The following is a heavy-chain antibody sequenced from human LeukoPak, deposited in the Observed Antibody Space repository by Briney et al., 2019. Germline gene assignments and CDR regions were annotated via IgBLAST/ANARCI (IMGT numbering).Heavy chain of an antibody. Sequence: ASVKVSCKASGYTFTGYYMHWVRQAPGQGLEWMGWINPNSGGTNYAQKFQGRVTMTRDTSISTAYMELSRLRSDDTAVYYCARSAYCGGDCYSYYFDYWSQGTLVTVSS. CDR2: INPNSGGT. V-gene: IGHV1-2*02. CDR3: ARSAYCGGDCYSYYFDY. D-gene: IGHD2-21*02. J-gene: IGHJ4*02. CDR1: GYTFTGYY.